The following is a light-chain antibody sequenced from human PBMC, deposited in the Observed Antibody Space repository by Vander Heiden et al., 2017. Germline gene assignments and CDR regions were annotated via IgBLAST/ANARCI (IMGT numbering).Light chain of an antibody. Sequence: IVLTQSPGAASLSRGERVTLSCRASQSVSSSYLAWYQHKPGQAPRLVIYGASTRATGVPDRFSGGGSGTDFSLIISKLEPEDCAVYYCHQAGSSPKTFGLGTKVEIK. CDR1: QSVSSSY. CDR2: GAS. CDR3: HQAGSSPKT. V-gene: IGKV3-20*01. J-gene: IGKJ2*01.